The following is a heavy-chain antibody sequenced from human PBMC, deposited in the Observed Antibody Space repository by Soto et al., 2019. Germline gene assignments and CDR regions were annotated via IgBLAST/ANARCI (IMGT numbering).Heavy chain of an antibody. Sequence: SETLSLTCAVSGGSISSPGYYWTWIRQHPGKGLEWIGYIYFSGSTSYNPSLNSRLAISVDTSKNHFSLNLSSVTAADTAVYYYARARGDCFGGYLDVWGQGTPVTVSS. J-gene: IGHJ6*02. CDR1: GGSISSPGYY. CDR2: IYFSGST. CDR3: ARARGDCFGGYLDV. D-gene: IGHD2-15*01. V-gene: IGHV4-31*11.